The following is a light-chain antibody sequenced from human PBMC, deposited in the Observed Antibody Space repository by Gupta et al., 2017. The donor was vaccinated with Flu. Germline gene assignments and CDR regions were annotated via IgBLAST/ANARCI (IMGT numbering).Light chain of an antibody. CDR2: LGS. CDR3: MQGLQTWT. J-gene: IGKJ1*01. CDR1: QSLLASNGNNY. Sequence: PVTPGEPAAISCRSSQSLLASNGNNYLDWYLQKPGQPPQLLIYLGSKRDYGVPDRFSGSGSGTDFTLRSSRVEAEDVGVYYCMQGLQTWTFGQGTKVAI. V-gene: IGKV2-28*01.